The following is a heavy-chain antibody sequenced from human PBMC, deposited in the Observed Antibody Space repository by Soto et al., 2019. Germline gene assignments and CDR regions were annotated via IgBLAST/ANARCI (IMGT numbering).Heavy chain of an antibody. CDR2: INPDPGTA. CDR1: GYTFTDSY. Sequence: QVQLVQSGAEVKKPGASVRVSCEASGYTFTDSYLHWVRQAPGQGLQWMGWINPDPGTANLAREFQDWVTLTADTSINTAYMELARLKPDDTAVYYCAKTARLGRGAFDVWGQGTMVTVSS. D-gene: IGHD3-10*01. V-gene: IGHV1-2*04. CDR3: AKTARLGRGAFDV. J-gene: IGHJ3*01.